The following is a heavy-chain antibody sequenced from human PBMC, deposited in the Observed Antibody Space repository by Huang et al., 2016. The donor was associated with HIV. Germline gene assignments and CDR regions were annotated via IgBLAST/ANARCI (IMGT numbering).Heavy chain of an antibody. V-gene: IGHV4-34*01. D-gene: IGHD3-9*01. CDR1: GGSFRNYF. CDR3: ARVEINTLTGYFSSFDN. Sequence: QVHLQQWGAGLLKPSEALSLTCAVYGGSFRNYFWSWIRQPPGKGLEWFGEINHRGRTSYSPSLKSRVTISVDTSKNQFSLKLSSVTAADTAVYYCARVEINTLTGYFSSFDNWGQGTLVTVSS. CDR2: INHRGRT. J-gene: IGHJ4*02.